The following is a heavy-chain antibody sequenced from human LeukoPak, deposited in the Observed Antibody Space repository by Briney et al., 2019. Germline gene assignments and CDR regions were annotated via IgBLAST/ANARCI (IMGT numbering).Heavy chain of an antibody. Sequence: SETLSLPCPVSVGSISSYYWSWIRQPPGKGLEWIGYIYYSGSTNYNPSLKSRVTISVDTSKNQFSPKLSSVTAADTAVYYSARCDDGSGSYRLVWSDPWGQGTLVTVSS. V-gene: IGHV4-59*01. CDR3: ARCDDGSGSYRLVWSDP. J-gene: IGHJ5*02. CDR1: VGSISSYY. D-gene: IGHD3-10*01. CDR2: IYYSGST.